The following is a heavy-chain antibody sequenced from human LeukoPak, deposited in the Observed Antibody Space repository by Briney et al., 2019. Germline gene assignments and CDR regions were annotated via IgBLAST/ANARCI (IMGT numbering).Heavy chain of an antibody. CDR1: GLTFSSYE. J-gene: IGHJ4*02. Sequence: GGSLSLSCAASGLTFSSYEMNWVRQAPGKGLEWVSYISTSGGSIHYADSVKGRFTISRDNAKNSLFLQMNSLRAEDTAVYYCATKHDYWGQGTLVTVSS. V-gene: IGHV3-48*03. CDR3: ATKHDY. CDR2: ISTSGGSI.